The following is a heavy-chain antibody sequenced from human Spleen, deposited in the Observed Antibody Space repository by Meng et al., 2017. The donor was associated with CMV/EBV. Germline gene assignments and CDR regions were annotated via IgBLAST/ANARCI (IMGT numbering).Heavy chain of an antibody. CDR2: IGPAADT. J-gene: IGHJ5*02. CDR1: GFTFSNCD. CDR3: AKGHLSGSNWLTTRFDP. V-gene: IGHV3-13*03. D-gene: IGHD6-13*01. Sequence: GGSLRLSCAACGFTFSNCDIHWVRQSTGEGLEWVSPIGPAADTYSPGSVKGQSTISRENAENSLCLHMNSLRAEDTAVYYCAKGHLSGSNWLTTRFDPWGQGTLVTVSS.